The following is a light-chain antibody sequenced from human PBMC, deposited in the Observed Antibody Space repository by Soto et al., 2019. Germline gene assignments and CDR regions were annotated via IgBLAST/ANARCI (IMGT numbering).Light chain of an antibody. CDR3: QQLYSTPPT. V-gene: IGKV1D-8*02. CDR1: QDISSY. J-gene: IGKJ1*01. CDR2: AGS. Sequence: LLSASTGDRVTISRAMSQDISSYLAWYQQKPGKAPKLLIYAGSSLQSGVPSRFSGSGSGRDFSSTSSNMQHEDCVTYYCQQLYSTPPTFGPGTKVDIK.